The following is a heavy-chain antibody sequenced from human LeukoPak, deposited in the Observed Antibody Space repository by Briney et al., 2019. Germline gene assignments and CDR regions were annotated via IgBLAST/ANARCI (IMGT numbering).Heavy chain of an antibody. D-gene: IGHD6-19*01. J-gene: IGHJ4*02. CDR2: IWYDGSNK. V-gene: IGHV3-33*06. Sequence: TGGSLRLSCAASGFTFSSYGMHWVRQAPGKGLEWVAVIWYDGSNKYYADSVKGRFTISRDNSKNTLYLQMNSPRAEDTAVYYCAKDVSWAGHGGGVPIAVAGISGYFDYWGQGTLVTVSS. CDR3: AKDVSWAGHGGGVPIAVAGISGYFDY. CDR1: GFTFSSYG.